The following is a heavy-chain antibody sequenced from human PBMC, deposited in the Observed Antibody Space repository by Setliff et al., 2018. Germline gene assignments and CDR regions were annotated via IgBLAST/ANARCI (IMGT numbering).Heavy chain of an antibody. CDR1: GYTFSNYG. Sequence: GASVKVSCKASGYTFSNYGITWVRQAPGQGLEWMGWISAYSGNTKYALTLQGRVTMTTDPSTSTAYMELRSLRSDDTAVYYCARERAYDGINYYGMDVWGQGTTVTVSS. D-gene: IGHD3-22*01. CDR3: ARERAYDGINYYGMDV. J-gene: IGHJ6*01. V-gene: IGHV1-18*04. CDR2: ISAYSGNT.